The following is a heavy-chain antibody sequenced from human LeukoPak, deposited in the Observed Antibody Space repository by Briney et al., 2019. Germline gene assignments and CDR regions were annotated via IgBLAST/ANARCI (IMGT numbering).Heavy chain of an antibody. CDR2: VGTAGDP. J-gene: IGHJ4*02. Sequence: GGSLRLSCAASGFTFSSFDMHWVRQATGKGLEWVSAVGTAGDPYYPASVKGRFTISRENAKNSLYLQMNSLRAGDTAVYYCARDRCSTTCCYVTYWGQGTLVTVSS. V-gene: IGHV3-13*05. CDR3: ARDRCSTTCCYVTY. CDR1: GFTFSSFD. D-gene: IGHD2-2*01.